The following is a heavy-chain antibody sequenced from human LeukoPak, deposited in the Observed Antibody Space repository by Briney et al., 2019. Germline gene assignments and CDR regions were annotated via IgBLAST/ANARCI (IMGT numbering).Heavy chain of an antibody. J-gene: IGHJ4*02. V-gene: IGHV4-39*01. CDR1: CRSISGSHYY. Sequence: SETLSLTCSVSCRSISGSHYYRAWIRQPPGKGLEWIAIINYSGNRYYNPSLRSRATISVDTSTNQFSLNLNSVTAEETDVYYCARGYDYWGQGTLVTVSS. CDR2: INYSGNR. CDR3: ARGYDY. D-gene: IGHD3-22*01.